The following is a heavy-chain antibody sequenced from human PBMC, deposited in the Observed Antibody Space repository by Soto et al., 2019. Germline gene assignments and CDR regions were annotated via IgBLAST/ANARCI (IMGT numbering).Heavy chain of an antibody. Sequence: PGGSLRLSCAASGFTFSSYGMHWVRQAPGKGLEWVAVISYDGSNKYYAGSVKGRFTISRDNSKNTLYLQMNSLRAEDTAVYYCAKDGGRGYSYGYSDYWRQGPLGTVSS. D-gene: IGHD5-18*01. CDR3: AKDGGRGYSYGYSDY. CDR1: GFTFSSYG. J-gene: IGHJ4*02. V-gene: IGHV3-30*18. CDR2: ISYDGSNK.